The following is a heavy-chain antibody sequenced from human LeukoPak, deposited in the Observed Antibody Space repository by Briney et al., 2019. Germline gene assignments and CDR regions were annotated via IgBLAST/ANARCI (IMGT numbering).Heavy chain of an antibody. J-gene: IGHJ1*01. V-gene: IGHV4-59*01. CDR1: GGSISSYY. CDR2: IYYSGST. CDR3: ARAVAGTANFRH. D-gene: IGHD6-19*01. Sequence: SETLSLTCTVSGGSISSYYWGWIRQPPGKGLEWIGYIYYSGSTNYNPSLKSRVTISVVTSKNQFSLKLSSVTAADTAVYYCARAVAGTANFRHWGQGTLVTVSS.